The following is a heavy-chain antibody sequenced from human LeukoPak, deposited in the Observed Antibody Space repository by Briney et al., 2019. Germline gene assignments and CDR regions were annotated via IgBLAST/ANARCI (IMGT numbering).Heavy chain of an antibody. V-gene: IGHV3-30*04. CDR3: AELGITMIGGV. Sequence: GGSLRLSCTVSGFTVSSNSMSWVRQAPGKGLEWVAVISYDGSNKYYADSVKGRFTISRDNAKNSLYLQMNSLRAEDTAVYYSAELGITMIGGVWGKGTTVTISS. CDR1: GFTVSSNS. CDR2: ISYDGSNK. D-gene: IGHD3-10*02. J-gene: IGHJ6*04.